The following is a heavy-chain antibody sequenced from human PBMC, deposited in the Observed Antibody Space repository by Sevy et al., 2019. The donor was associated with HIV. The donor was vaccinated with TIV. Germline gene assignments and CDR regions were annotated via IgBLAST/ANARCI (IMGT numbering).Heavy chain of an antibody. Sequence: GGSLRLSCAASGFTFDDYAMYWVRQAPGKGLEWVSGISWNSGSIGYADSVKGRFTISRDNAKNSLYLQMNSLRAEDTALYYCAKSTYRFRDYYGMDVWGQGTTVTVSS. V-gene: IGHV3-9*01. J-gene: IGHJ6*02. CDR3: AKSTYRFRDYYGMDV. CDR2: ISWNSGSI. CDR1: GFTFDDYA. D-gene: IGHD3-16*01.